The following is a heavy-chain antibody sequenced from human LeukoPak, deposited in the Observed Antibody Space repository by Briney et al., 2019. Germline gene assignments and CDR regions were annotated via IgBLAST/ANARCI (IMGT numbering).Heavy chain of an antibody. V-gene: IGHV3-21*01. Sequence: GGSLRLSCAASGFTFSRCSMNWVRQAPGKGLEWVSSISHSGYDIYYADSVKGRFTISRDNAKNSLSLQMNNLRIDDTAVYYCANHLACGSTTCPSFDHWGQGTLVTVSS. D-gene: IGHD2-2*01. CDR3: ANHLACGSTTCPSFDH. CDR2: ISHSGYDI. J-gene: IGHJ4*02. CDR1: GFTFSRCS.